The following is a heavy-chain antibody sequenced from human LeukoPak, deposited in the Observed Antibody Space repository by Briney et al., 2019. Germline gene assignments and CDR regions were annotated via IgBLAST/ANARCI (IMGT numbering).Heavy chain of an antibody. CDR2: IYYSGST. Sequence: PSETLSLTCTVSGGSISSSSYYWGWIRQPPGKGLEWIGSIYYSGSTDYNPSLKSRVTISVDTSKNQFSLKLSSVTAADTAVYYCARVYKSSWYLNWFDPWGQGTLVTVSS. J-gene: IGHJ5*02. V-gene: IGHV4-39*07. D-gene: IGHD6-13*01. CDR3: ARVYKSSWYLNWFDP. CDR1: GGSISSSSYY.